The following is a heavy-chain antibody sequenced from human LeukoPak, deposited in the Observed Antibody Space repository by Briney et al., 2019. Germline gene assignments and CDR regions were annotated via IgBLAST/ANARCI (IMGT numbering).Heavy chain of an antibody. CDR1: GYTFTSYY. CDR3: ARRRCSSTSCYPWWFDP. CDR2: INPSGGST. D-gene: IGHD2-2*01. J-gene: IGHJ5*02. Sequence: ASVKVSCKVSGYTFTSYYMHWVRQAPGQGLEWMGIINPSGGSTSYAQKFQGRVTMTRDTSTSTVYMELSSLRSEDTAVYYCARRRCSSTSCYPWWFDPWGQGTLVTVSS. V-gene: IGHV1-46*01.